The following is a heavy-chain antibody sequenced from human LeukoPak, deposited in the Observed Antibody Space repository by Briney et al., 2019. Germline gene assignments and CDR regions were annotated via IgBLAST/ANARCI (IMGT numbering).Heavy chain of an antibody. CDR1: GYTFTSYD. V-gene: IGHV1-8*01. D-gene: IGHD3-9*01. CDR2: MNPNSGNT. CDR3: ARVRFGDRYFDWSLYHYYGMDV. Sequence: ASVKVSCKASGYTFTSYDINWVRQATGQGLEWMGWMNPNSGNTGYAQKFQGRVTMTRNTSISTAYMELSSLRSEDTAVYYCARVRFGDRYFDWSLYHYYGMDVWGQGTTVTVSS. J-gene: IGHJ6*02.